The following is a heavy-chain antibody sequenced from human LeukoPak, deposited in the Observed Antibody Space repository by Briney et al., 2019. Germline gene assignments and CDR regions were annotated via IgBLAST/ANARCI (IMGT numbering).Heavy chain of an antibody. D-gene: IGHD5-18*01. CDR3: ARDVDTAYPDY. CDR1: GFTFSSYS. Sequence: GGSLRLSCAASGFTFSSYSMNWVRQAPGKGLEWVSSISSSSSYIYYADSVKGRFTISSDNAKNSLYLQMNSLRAEDTAVDYCARDVDTAYPDYWGQGTLVTVSS. J-gene: IGHJ4*02. V-gene: IGHV3-21*04. CDR2: ISSSSSYI.